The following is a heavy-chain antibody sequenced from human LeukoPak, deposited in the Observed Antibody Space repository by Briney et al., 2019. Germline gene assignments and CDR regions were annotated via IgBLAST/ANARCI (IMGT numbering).Heavy chain of an antibody. Sequence: GGSLRLSCAASGFTFSSYWMHWVRQAPGKGLEWVSYISSSSSTIYYADSVKGRFTISRDNAKNSLYLQMNSLRAEDTAVYYCARGSYYDFWSGYYYFDYWGQGTLVTVSS. CDR3: ARGSYYDFWSGYYYFDY. CDR1: GFTFSSYW. V-gene: IGHV3-48*01. CDR2: ISSSSSTI. J-gene: IGHJ4*02. D-gene: IGHD3-3*01.